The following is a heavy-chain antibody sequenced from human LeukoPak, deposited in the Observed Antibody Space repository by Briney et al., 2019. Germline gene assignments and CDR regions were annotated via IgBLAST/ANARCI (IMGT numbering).Heavy chain of an antibody. D-gene: IGHD2-15*01. Sequence: SETLSLTCAVYGGSFSGYYWSWIRQPPGKGPEWIGEINHSGSTNYNPSLKSRVTISVDTSKNQFSLKLSSVTAADTAVYYCARGRGYCSGGSCYYNWFDPWGQGTLVTVSS. CDR2: INHSGST. V-gene: IGHV4-34*01. J-gene: IGHJ5*02. CDR3: ARGRGYCSGGSCYYNWFDP. CDR1: GGSFSGYY.